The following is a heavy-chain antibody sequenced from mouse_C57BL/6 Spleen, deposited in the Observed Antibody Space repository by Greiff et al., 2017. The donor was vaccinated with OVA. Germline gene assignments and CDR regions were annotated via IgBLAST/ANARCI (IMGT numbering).Heavy chain of an antibody. D-gene: IGHD1-1*01. CDR2: ISDGGSYT. Sequence: EVKLVESGEGLVKPGGSLKLSCAASGFTFSSYAMSWVRQTPEKRLEWVATISDGGSYTYYPDNVKGRFTISRDNAKNNLYLQMSHLKSEDTAMYYCARDRGTVVATGFDVWGTGTTVTVSS. CDR3: ARDRGTVVATGFDV. J-gene: IGHJ1*03. CDR1: GFTFSSYA. V-gene: IGHV5-4*01.